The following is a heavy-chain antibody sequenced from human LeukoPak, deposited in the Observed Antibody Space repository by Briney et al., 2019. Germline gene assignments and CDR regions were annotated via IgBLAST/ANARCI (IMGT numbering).Heavy chain of an antibody. D-gene: IGHD3-10*01. CDR2: IYYSGST. J-gene: IGHJ5*02. Sequence: SEALSLTCTVSGGSISSYYWSWIRQPPGKGLEWIGSIYYSGSTYYNPSLKSRVTISVDTSKNQFSLKLSSVTAADTAVYYCAREGSGTRWFDPWGQGTLVTVSS. CDR1: GGSISSYY. V-gene: IGHV4-59*12. CDR3: AREGSGTRWFDP.